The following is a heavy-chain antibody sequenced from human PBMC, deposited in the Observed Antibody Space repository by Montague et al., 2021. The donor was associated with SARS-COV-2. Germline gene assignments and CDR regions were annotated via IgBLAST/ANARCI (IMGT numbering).Heavy chain of an antibody. D-gene: IGHD5-18*01. Sequence: SLRLSCAASGFTFRNHWMSWVRQAPGKGLEWVANINQDTNGKNYVDSVKGRFTISRDNAENSLYLQMNSLRAEDTAIYYCARTGYGYHGMDVWGLGTTVTVS. J-gene: IGHJ6*02. CDR2: INQDTNGK. V-gene: IGHV3-7*01. CDR1: GFTFRNHW. CDR3: ARTGYGYHGMDV.